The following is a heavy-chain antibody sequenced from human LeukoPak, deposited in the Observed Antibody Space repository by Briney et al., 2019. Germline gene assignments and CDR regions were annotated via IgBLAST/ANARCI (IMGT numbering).Heavy chain of an antibody. D-gene: IGHD3-9*01. CDR3: ANRYYDILTGYY. V-gene: IGHV3-30*02. CDR2: IRYVGINK. Sequence: GGSLRLSCAASGFTFSTYGMHWVRQAPGKGLEWVSFIRYVGINKYYADSVKGRFTISRDNSKNTLYLQMNSLRAEDTAVYYCANRYYDILTGYYWGQGTLVTVSS. CDR1: GFTFSTYG. J-gene: IGHJ4*02.